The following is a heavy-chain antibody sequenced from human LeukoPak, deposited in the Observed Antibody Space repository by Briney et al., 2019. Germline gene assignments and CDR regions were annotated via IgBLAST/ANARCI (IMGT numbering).Heavy chain of an antibody. CDR3: GRNIGGGIEDIDL. CDR1: GGSIGTYY. Sequence: KPSETQCLTCTVSGGSIGTYYWSWIRQSPGKGLGWIGYIYVTGTRYNPYLQSRVTISVDRSRNQFFLKMSSVTAADTAVYYCGRNIGGGIEDIDLWGKGTKVIVSS. J-gene: IGHJ6*03. CDR2: IYVTGT. V-gene: IGHV4-4*09. D-gene: IGHD3-16*02.